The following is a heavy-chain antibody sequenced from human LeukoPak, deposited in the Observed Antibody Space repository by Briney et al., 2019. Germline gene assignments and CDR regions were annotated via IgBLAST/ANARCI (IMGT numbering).Heavy chain of an antibody. D-gene: IGHD4-17*01. Sequence: PGGSLRLSRAASVLTFSSYEMNWVRQAPGKGVEGVSYMSGSGSTIEYAGSVNGRFTISIENANNSLCLQMKSVRCEEHDGFYCARGEDYGDFFPLAHYWGQGTLVTVSS. V-gene: IGHV3-48*03. CDR3: ARGEDYGDFFPLAHY. J-gene: IGHJ4*02. CDR1: VLTFSSYE. CDR2: MSGSGSTI.